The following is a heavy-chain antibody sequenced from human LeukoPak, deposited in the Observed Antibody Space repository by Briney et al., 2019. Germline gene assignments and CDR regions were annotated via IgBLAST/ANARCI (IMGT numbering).Heavy chain of an antibody. CDR2: INPNSGGT. J-gene: IGHJ4*02. CDR1: GYTFTGYY. CDR3: ARSHCSGGSCYPYYFDY. V-gene: IGHV1-2*04. Sequence: ASVKVSCKASGYTFTGYYMHWVRQAPGQGLEWMGWINPNSGGTNYAQKFEGWVTMTRDTSISTAYMELSRLRSDDTAVYYCARSHCSGGSCYPYYFDYWGQGTLVTVSS. D-gene: IGHD2-15*01.